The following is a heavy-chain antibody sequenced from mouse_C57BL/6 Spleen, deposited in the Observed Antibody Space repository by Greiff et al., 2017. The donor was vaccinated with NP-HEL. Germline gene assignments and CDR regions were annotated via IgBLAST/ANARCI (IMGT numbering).Heavy chain of an antibody. CDR1: GFTFSDYG. CDR2: ISSGSSTI. J-gene: IGHJ1*03. Sequence: DVKLVESGGGLVKPGGSLKLSCAASGFTFSDYGMHWVRQAPEKGLEWVAYISSGSSTIYYADTVKGRFTISRDNAKNTLFLQMTSLRSEDTAMYYCARRFITTVVVDWYFDVWGTGTTVTVSS. CDR3: ARRFITTVVVDWYFDV. V-gene: IGHV5-17*01. D-gene: IGHD1-1*01.